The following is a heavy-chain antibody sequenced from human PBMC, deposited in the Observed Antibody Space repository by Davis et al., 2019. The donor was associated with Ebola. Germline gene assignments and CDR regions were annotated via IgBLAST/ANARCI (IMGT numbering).Heavy chain of an antibody. D-gene: IGHD1-26*01. J-gene: IGHJ3*02. CDR1: GFTFSSYG. CDR3: ARASKGVGTTNDALDI. CDR2: INPNSGGT. Sequence: MPGGSLRLSCAASGFTFSSYGMHWVRQAPGQGFEWMAWINPNSGGTDYAQKFQGRVTMTRDTSITTAYMELSNLRSDDTALYYCARASKGVGTTNDALDIWGQGTMVTVSS. V-gene: IGHV1-2*02.